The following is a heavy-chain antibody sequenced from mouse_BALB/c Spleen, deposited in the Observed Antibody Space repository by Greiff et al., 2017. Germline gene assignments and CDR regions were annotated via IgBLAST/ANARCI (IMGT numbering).Heavy chain of an antibody. D-gene: IGHD2-3*01. CDR3: ARGDGYYSVAMAY. CDR2: IDPANGNT. Sequence: VQLQQSGAELVKPGASVKLSCTASGFNIKDTYMHWVKQRPEQGLEWIGRIDPANGNTKYDPKFQGKATITADTSSNTAYLQLSSLTSEDTAVYYCARGDGYYSVAMAYWGQGTPVTVAS. J-gene: IGHJ4*01. V-gene: IGHV14-3*02. CDR1: GFNIKDTY.